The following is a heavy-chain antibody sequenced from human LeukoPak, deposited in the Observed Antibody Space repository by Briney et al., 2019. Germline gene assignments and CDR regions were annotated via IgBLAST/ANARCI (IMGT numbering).Heavy chain of an antibody. CDR2: INTDGSSV. V-gene: IGHV3-74*01. Sequence: PGGSLRLSCAASGFTFSSYAMSWVRQAPGKGLVWVSRINTDGSSVSYANSVKGRFTISRDNAKNTLYLQMNSLRAEDTAVYYCARDARIAIAGSGYYYYGMDVWGKGTPVTVSS. D-gene: IGHD6-13*01. CDR1: GFTFSSYA. J-gene: IGHJ6*04. CDR3: ARDARIAIAGSGYYYYGMDV.